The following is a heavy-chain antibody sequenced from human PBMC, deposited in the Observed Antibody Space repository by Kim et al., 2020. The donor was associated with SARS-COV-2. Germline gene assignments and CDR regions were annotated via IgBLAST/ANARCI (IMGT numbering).Heavy chain of an antibody. V-gene: IGHV3-48*04. Sequence: GGSLRLSCAASGFTFSSYSTNWVRQAPGKGLEWVSYISSSSSTIYYADSVKGRFTISRDNAKNSLYLQMNSLRAEDTAVYYCARGFRDYYGSGSPNYNWFDPWGQGTLVTVSS. J-gene: IGHJ5*02. CDR3: ARGFRDYYGSGSPNYNWFDP. CDR2: ISSSSSTI. D-gene: IGHD3-10*01. CDR1: GFTFSSYS.